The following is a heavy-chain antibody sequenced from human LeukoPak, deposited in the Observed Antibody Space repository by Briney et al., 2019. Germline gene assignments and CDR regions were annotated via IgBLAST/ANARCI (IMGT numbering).Heavy chain of an antibody. CDR2: INHSGST. D-gene: IGHD2-21*01. V-gene: IGHV4-38-2*02. CDR1: GYSISSGYY. Sequence: SETLSLTCTVSGYSISSGYYWSWIRQPPGKGREWIGEINHSGSTNYNPSLKSRVTISVDTSKNQFSLKLSSVTAADTAVYYCAIRRPYDIWDYWGQGTLVTVSS. CDR3: AIRRPYDIWDY. J-gene: IGHJ4*02.